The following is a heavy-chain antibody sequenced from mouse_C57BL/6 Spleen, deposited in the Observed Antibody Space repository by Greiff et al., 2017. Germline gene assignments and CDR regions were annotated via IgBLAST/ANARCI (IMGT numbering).Heavy chain of an antibody. CDR2: IYPGDGDT. V-gene: IGHV1-82*01. D-gene: IGHD2-2*01. CDR3: ARSGCPAWFAY. J-gene: IGHJ3*01. Sequence: VQLQQSGPELVKPGASVKISCKASGYAFSSSWMNWVKQRPGKGLEWIGRIYPGDGDTNYNGKFKGKATLTADKSSSTAYMQLSSLTSEDSAVYFCARSGCPAWFAYWGQGTLVTVSA. CDR1: GYAFSSSW.